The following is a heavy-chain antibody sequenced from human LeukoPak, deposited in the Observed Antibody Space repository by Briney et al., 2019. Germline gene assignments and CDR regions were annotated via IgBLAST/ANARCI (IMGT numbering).Heavy chain of an antibody. CDR1: GYTFTSYG. V-gene: IGHV1-18*01. J-gene: IGHJ4*02. CDR2: ISAYNRNT. Sequence: ASVKVSCKASGYTFTSYGISWVRQVPGQGLEWMGWISAYNRNTNYAQKLQGRVTMTTDTSTSTAYMELRSLRSDDTAVYYCARDTLHSSSWYNDYFDYWGQGTLVTVSS. CDR3: ARDTLHSSSWYNDYFDY. D-gene: IGHD6-13*01.